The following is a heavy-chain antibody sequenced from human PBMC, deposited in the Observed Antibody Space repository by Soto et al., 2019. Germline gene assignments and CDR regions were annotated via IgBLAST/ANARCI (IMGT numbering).Heavy chain of an antibody. CDR1: GFTFTSSA. CDR2: IVVGSGNT. Sequence: ASVKVSCKASGFTFTSSAVQWVRQARGQRLEWIGWIVVGSGNTNYAQKFQEKVTITRDMSTSTAYMELSSLRSEDTAVYYCAASPFGITGTTKPYYYYGMDVWGQGTTVTVS. V-gene: IGHV1-58*01. CDR3: AASPFGITGTTKPYYYYGMDV. J-gene: IGHJ6*02. D-gene: IGHD1-7*01.